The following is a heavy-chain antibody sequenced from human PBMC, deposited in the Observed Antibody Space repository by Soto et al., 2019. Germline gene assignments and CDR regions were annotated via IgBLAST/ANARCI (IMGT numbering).Heavy chain of an antibody. CDR1: GGSISSYY. CDR2: IYYSGST. CDR3: ARGLTRNFSDI. D-gene: IGHD1-7*01. J-gene: IGHJ3*02. V-gene: IGHV4-59*01. Sequence: SETLSLTCTVSGGSISSYYWSWIRQPPGKGLEWIGYIYYSGSTNYNPSLKSRVTISVDTAKYQFSLKLSSVTAADTAVYYCARGLTRNFSDIWGEGTMVTVSS.